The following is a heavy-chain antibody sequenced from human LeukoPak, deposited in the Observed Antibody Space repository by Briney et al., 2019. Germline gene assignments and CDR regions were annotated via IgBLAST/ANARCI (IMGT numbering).Heavy chain of an antibody. J-gene: IGHJ6*03. CDR2: ISSSSSYI. CDR3: ANAVKVNYFYYYMDV. Sequence: ETLSLTCAVYGGSFSGYYWSWIRQPPGKGLEWVSSISSSSSYIYYADSVKGRFTISRDNAKNSLYLQMNSLRAEDTAVYYCANAVKVNYFYYYMDVWGKGTTVTISS. D-gene: IGHD3-22*01. V-gene: IGHV3-21*04. CDR1: GGSFSGYY.